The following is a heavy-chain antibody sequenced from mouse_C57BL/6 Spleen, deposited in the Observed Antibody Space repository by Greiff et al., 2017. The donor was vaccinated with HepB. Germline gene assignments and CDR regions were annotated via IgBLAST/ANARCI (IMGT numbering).Heavy chain of an antibody. D-gene: IGHD1-1*01. CDR3: ARNYYYGSSAY. V-gene: IGHV1-61*01. J-gene: IGHJ2*01. CDR2: IYPSDSET. Sequence: QVQLQQPGAELVRPGSSVKLSCKASGYTFTSYWMDWVKQRPGQGLEWIGNIYPSDSETHYNQKFKDKATLTVDKSSSTAYMQLSSLTSEDSAVYYCARNYYYGSSAYWGQGTTLTVSS. CDR1: GYTFTSYW.